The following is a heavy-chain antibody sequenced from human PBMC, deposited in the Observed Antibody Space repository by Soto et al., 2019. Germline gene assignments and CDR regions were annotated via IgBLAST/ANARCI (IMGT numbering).Heavy chain of an antibody. Sequence: PSETLSLTCSVSGVSISSSSYFWGWIRQPPGKGLEWIGCIYYSGSTNYNPSLKSRVTISVDTSKKQFSLKLSSVTAADTAVYYCARATLGFYYYGMDVWGQGTTVTVSS. D-gene: IGHD1-26*01. J-gene: IGHJ6*02. CDR2: IYYSGST. V-gene: IGHV4-39*07. CDR3: ARATLGFYYYGMDV. CDR1: GVSISSSSYF.